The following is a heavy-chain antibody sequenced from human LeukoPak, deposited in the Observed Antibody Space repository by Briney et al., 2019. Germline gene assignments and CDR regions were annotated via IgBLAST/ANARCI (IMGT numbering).Heavy chain of an antibody. D-gene: IGHD3-3*01. Sequence: SETLSLTCTVSGVSISSGGYYWSWIRQHPGKGLEWIGYIYYSGSTYYNPSLKSRVTISVDTSKNQFSLKLSSVTAADTAVYYCARGYDFAEDYWGQGTLVTVSS. CDR1: GVSISSGGYY. CDR2: IYYSGST. J-gene: IGHJ4*02. V-gene: IGHV4-39*01. CDR3: ARGYDFAEDY.